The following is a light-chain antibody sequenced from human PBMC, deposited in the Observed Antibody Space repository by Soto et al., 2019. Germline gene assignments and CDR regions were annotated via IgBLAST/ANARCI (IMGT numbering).Light chain of an antibody. CDR2: RAS. Sequence: DIQMTQSPSTLSASVGDRVTITCRASQSISIWLAWYQQKPGKAPNLLIYRASSLQSGVPSRFSGSGSGTEFTLTISSLQPDDFATYYCQQFHTYPYTFGQGTKLEIK. J-gene: IGKJ2*01. V-gene: IGKV1-5*03. CDR1: QSISIW. CDR3: QQFHTYPYT.